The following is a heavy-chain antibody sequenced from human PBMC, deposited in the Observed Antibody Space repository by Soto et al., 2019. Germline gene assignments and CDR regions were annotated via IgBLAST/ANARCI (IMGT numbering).Heavy chain of an antibody. CDR3: ARDLSSYDSSGSEINWFDP. J-gene: IGHJ5*02. CDR2: IYHSGST. D-gene: IGHD3-22*01. CDR1: GGSISSSNW. Sequence: QVQLQESGPGLVKPSGTLSLTCAVSGGSISSSNWWSWVRQPPGKGLEWIGEIYHSGSTNYNPSLKSRVTISVDKSKSQFSLKLSSVTAADTAVYYCARDLSSYDSSGSEINWFDPWGQGTLVTVSS. V-gene: IGHV4-4*02.